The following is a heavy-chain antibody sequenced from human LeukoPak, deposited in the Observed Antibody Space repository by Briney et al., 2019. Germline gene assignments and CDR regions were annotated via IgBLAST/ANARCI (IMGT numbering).Heavy chain of an antibody. D-gene: IGHD2-15*01. CDR3: AKEQIGWLSLIDS. Sequence: QSGGSLRLSCAASGFSFSTYAMSWVRQAPGKGLEWASGISANGGNTHYADSVKGRFTISRDNIKNTLFLQMKTLRAEDTAIYYCAKEQIGWLSLIDSWGQGTLVRVSS. V-gene: IGHV3-23*01. J-gene: IGHJ4*02. CDR2: ISANGGNT. CDR1: GFSFSTYA.